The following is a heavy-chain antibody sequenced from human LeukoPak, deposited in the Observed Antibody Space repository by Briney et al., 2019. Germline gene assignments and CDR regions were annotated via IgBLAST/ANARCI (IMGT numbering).Heavy chain of an antibody. CDR1: GGSISNYH. J-gene: IGHJ4*02. CDR3: ARHLYSGDSSFDN. D-gene: IGHD1-26*01. Sequence: PSETLSLTCTVSGGSISNYHWSWIRQPPGKGPEWIGYIHYSGTTNCNPSLKSRVTMSVDTSKNQFSLKLSSVTAADTAVYYCARHLYSGDSSFDNWGQGTLVTVSS. CDR2: IHYSGTT. V-gene: IGHV4-59*08.